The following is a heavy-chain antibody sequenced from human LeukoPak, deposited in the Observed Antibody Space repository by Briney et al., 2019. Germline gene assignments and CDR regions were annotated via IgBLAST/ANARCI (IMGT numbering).Heavy chain of an antibody. V-gene: IGHV3-53*01. D-gene: IGHD2-2*03. CDR1: GFTVSSNN. CDR3: AKHRGYCGSASCEFDH. Sequence: GGSLRLSCAASGFTVSSNNMNWVRQAPGKGLEWVSAITTTAASTFYADSVKGRFTVSRDSSKSTLYLQMNSLRAEDTAVYYCAKHRGYCGSASCEFDHWGQGTLVTVSS. J-gene: IGHJ4*02. CDR2: TTTAAST.